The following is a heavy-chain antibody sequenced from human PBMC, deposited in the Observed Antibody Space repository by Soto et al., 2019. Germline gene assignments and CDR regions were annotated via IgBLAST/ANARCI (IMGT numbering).Heavy chain of an antibody. D-gene: IGHD3-9*01. V-gene: IGHV4-31*03. Sequence: QVQLQESGPGLVKPSQTLSLTCTVSGGSISSGGYNWSWIRRHQGKGLGWIGYIYYSGSTYYNPHLKSRVTISVDTSKNQFSLKLSSVTAADTAVYYCARGYYDILTIDYWGQGTLVTVSS. CDR3: ARGYYDILTIDY. CDR1: GGSISSGGYN. J-gene: IGHJ4*02. CDR2: IYYSGST.